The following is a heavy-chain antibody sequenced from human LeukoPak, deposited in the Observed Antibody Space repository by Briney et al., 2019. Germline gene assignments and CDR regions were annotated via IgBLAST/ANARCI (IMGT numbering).Heavy chain of an antibody. Sequence: GGSLRLSCAPSGFIFTSYTMNWVRQAPGKGLEWIAYISASGNTIYYADSVQGRFTISRDNAKNSLNLQMSSLRVDDTAVYYCVRGDSSGYYLGRLDRWGQGNLVTVSS. D-gene: IGHD6-19*01. V-gene: IGHV3-48*01. CDR1: GFIFTSYT. CDR3: VRGDSSGYYLGRLDR. CDR2: ISASGNTI. J-gene: IGHJ5*02.